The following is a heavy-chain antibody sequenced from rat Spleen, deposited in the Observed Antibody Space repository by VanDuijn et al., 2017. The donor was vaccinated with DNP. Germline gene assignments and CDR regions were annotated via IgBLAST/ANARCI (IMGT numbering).Heavy chain of an antibody. CDR2: LSYNGGTP. J-gene: IGHJ4*01. V-gene: IGHV5-31*01. CDR1: GFIFSNHW. D-gene: IGHD1-12*01. Sequence: EVQLVESGGGPVQPGRSLKLSCLASGFIFSNHWMTWIRQAPGKGLEWVATLSYNGGTPYYRDSVKGRFTISRDNAQSTLYLQMDSLRSEDTATYYCARHRTIMPYYYAMDAWGQGASVTVSS. CDR3: ARHRTIMPYYYAMDA.